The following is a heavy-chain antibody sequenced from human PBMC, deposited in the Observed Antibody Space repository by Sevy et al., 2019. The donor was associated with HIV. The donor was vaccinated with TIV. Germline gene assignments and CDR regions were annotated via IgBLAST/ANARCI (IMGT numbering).Heavy chain of an antibody. J-gene: IGHJ6*02. V-gene: IGHV1-2*02. Sequence: ASVKVSCKASGYAFTGYYMHWVRQAAGQGLEWMGWINPNSGGTNYAQKFQGRVTMTRDTSISTAYMELSRLRSDDTAVYYCAREFCGGDCYSEDYYYYYGMDVWGQGTTVTVSS. D-gene: IGHD2-21*02. CDR1: GYAFTGYY. CDR3: AREFCGGDCYSEDYYYYYGMDV. CDR2: INPNSGGT.